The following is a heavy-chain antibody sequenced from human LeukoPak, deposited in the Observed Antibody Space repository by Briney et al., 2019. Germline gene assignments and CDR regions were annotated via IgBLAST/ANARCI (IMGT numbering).Heavy chain of an antibody. J-gene: IGHJ4*02. CDR1: GFTFSSYS. V-gene: IGHV3-21*01. CDR3: AKGGLYCSSTSCYDEVFDY. CDR2: ISSSSSHI. Sequence: GGSLRLSCAASGFTFSSYSMNWVRQAPGKGLEWVSSISSSSSHIYYTDSVKGRFTISRDNSKNTLYLQMNSLRAEDTAVYYCAKGGLYCSSTSCYDEVFDYWGQGTLVTVSS. D-gene: IGHD2-2*01.